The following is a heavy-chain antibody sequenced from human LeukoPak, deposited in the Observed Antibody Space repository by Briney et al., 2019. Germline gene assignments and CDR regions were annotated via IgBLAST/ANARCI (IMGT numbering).Heavy chain of an antibody. Sequence: ASVKVSCKASGGTFSSYAISWVQQAPGQGLEWMGGIIPIFGTANYAQKLQGRVTMTTDTSTSTAYMELSRLRSDDTAVYYCARDQAGLWFGDPPYYYMDVWGKGTTVTISS. CDR3: ARDQAGLWFGDPPYYYMDV. CDR2: IIPIFGTA. J-gene: IGHJ6*03. D-gene: IGHD3-10*01. V-gene: IGHV1-69*05. CDR1: GGTFSSYA.